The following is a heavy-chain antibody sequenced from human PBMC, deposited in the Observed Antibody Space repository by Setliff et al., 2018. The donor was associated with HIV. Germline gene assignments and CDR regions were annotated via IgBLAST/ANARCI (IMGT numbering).Heavy chain of an antibody. CDR3: ASLATTRWDY. CDR2: INPKSGVA. Sequence: ASVKVSCKASGYTFTDFYIHWVRQAPGQGLEWIGRINPKSGVADYLKKFQGRVTMTRDTSIRTAYMELSSLTSDDTAVYYRASLATTRWDYWGRGTLVTSPQ. J-gene: IGHJ4*02. V-gene: IGHV1-2*06. CDR1: GYTFTDFY. D-gene: IGHD2-15*01.